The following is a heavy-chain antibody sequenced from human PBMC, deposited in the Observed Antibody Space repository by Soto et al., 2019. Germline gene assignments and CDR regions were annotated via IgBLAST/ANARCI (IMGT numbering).Heavy chain of an antibody. CDR1: GFTVTSNY. CDR2: TFTGGST. J-gene: IGHJ6*02. D-gene: IGHD1-26*01. V-gene: IGHV3-53*02. Sequence: EEQLVETGGGLIQPGGSLRLSCLASGFTVTSNYMIWVRQPPGKGLEWVSTTFTGGSTHYSDSVKGRFSVSRDNSKNTVYLQMNNLRVEDTAIYYCAKKPPSSIQGWAFGMDVWGQGTTVSVSS. CDR3: AKKPPSSIQGWAFGMDV.